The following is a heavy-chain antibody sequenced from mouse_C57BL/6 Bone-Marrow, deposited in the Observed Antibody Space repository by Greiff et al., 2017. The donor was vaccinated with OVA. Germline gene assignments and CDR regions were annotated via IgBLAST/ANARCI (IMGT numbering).Heavy chain of an antibody. CDR3: ARSEDY. Sequence: EVQGVESGGGLVKPGGSLKLSCAASGFTFSRYAMSWVRPTPAKRLAWVATISDGGSYTYYPDNVKGRLTISRDNAKNNLYLQMSHLKSEDTAMYYCARSEDYWGQGTTLTVSS. J-gene: IGHJ2*01. V-gene: IGHV5-4*01. CDR1: GFTFSRYA. CDR2: ISDGGSYT.